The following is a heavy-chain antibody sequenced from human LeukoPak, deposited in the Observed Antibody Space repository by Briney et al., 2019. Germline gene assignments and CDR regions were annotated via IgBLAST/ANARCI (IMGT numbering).Heavy chain of an antibody. V-gene: IGHV3-23*01. D-gene: IGHD4-17*01. CDR2: ISISGDTT. J-gene: IGHJ4*02. CDR1: GFTFSSYS. CDR3: ANEIRPNDY. Sequence: GGSLRLSCAASGFTFSSYSMNWVRQAPGKGLEWVSAISISGDTTYYADAVKGRFTISRDNSKNTVYLQMNSLRAEDTAVYYCANEIRPNDYWGQGTLVTVSS.